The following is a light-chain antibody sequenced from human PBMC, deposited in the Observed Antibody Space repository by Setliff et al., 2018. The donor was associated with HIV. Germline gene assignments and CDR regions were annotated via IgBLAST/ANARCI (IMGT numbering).Light chain of an antibody. J-gene: IGLJ1*01. V-gene: IGLV2-14*03. CDR2: DVT. CDR3: CSYTIASTLDV. Sequence: QSALAQPASVSGSPGQSITISCTGTSSDVGGYNYVSWYQQHPGKAPKLILYDVTNRPSGISNRFSGSKSGNTASLTISRLQAEDAADYYCCSYTIASTLDVFGTGTKVTV. CDR1: SSDVGGYNY.